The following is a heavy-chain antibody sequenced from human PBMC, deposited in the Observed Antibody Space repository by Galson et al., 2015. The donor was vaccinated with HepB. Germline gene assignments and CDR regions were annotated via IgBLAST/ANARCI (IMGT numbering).Heavy chain of an antibody. Sequence: SLRLSCAASGFTFSSYSMNWVRQAPGKGLEWVSSISSSSSYIYYADSVKGRFTISRDNAKNSLYLQMNSLRAEDTAVYYCARSQGGDVPAASWPDYWGQGTLVTVSS. CDR1: GFTFSSYS. D-gene: IGHD2-2*01. CDR3: ARSQGGDVPAASWPDY. J-gene: IGHJ4*02. V-gene: IGHV3-21*01. CDR2: ISSSSSYI.